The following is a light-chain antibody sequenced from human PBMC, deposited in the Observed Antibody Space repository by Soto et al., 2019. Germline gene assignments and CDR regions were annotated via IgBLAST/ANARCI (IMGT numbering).Light chain of an antibody. CDR2: EVS. CDR1: SSDVGNYNH. Sequence: QSVLTQPPSVSGSPGQSVTISCTGTSSDVGNYNHVSWYQQSPGTAPKLIIYEVSSRPSGVPDRFSGSKSGNTASLTISGLQAEDEADYYCSLYTSSSTYVFGTGTQLTVL. V-gene: IGLV2-18*01. CDR3: SLYTSSSTYV. J-gene: IGLJ1*01.